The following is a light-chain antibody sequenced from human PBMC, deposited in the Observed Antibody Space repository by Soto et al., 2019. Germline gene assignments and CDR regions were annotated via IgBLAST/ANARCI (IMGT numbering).Light chain of an antibody. CDR2: AAS. Sequence: DIQMTQSPSSLSASVGDTVTITCRASQGIIDYLAWYQQRPGKAPNLLIYAASTLQIGVPSRFSGSGAGTDFTLTISSLLPEDAATYYCHKYDSAPQTFGPGTKVEIK. CDR3: HKYDSAPQT. V-gene: IGKV1-27*01. J-gene: IGKJ1*01. CDR1: QGIIDY.